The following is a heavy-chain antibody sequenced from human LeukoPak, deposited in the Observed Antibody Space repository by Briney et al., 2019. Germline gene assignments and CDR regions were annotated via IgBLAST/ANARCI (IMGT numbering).Heavy chain of an antibody. V-gene: IGHV1-2*02. CDR1: GYTFTGNH. J-gene: IGHJ3*01. Sequence: EASVKVSCKASGYTFTGNHLHWVRQAPGQGLEWMGWINPNNGGTSFAQNFQGRVTLTRDTSISTAYMELSTLRSDDTAVYYCARGAGPKAFDVWGQGTMVTV. CDR2: INPNNGGT. CDR3: ARGAGPKAFDV.